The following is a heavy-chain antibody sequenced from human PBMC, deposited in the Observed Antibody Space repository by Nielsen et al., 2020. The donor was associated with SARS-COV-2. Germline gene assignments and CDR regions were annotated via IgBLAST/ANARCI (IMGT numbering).Heavy chain of an antibody. V-gene: IGHV4-34*01. J-gene: IGHJ6*02. CDR1: GGSFSGYY. D-gene: IGHD6-19*01. Sequence: SETLSLTCAVYGGSFSGYYWSWIRQPPGKGLEWIGEINHSGSTNYNPSLKSRVTISVDTSKNQFSLKLSSVTAADTAVYYCARLRSSSWIAVAGGDYYGMDVWGQGTTVTVSS. CDR3: ARLRSSSWIAVAGGDYYGMDV. CDR2: INHSGST.